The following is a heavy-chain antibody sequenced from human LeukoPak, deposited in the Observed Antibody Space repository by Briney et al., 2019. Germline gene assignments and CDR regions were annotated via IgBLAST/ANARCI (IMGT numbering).Heavy chain of an antibody. V-gene: IGHV3-23*01. CDR3: AKDFPFIVVVPAAADDYFDY. D-gene: IGHD2-2*01. CDR2: ISGSGGST. J-gene: IGHJ4*02. Sequence: GGSLRLSCAASGFTVSSNYTSWVRQAPGKGLEWVSAISGSGGSTYYADSVKGRFTISRDNSKNTLYLQMNSLRAEDTAVYYCAKDFPFIVVVPAAADDYFDYWGQGTLVTVSS. CDR1: GFTVSSNY.